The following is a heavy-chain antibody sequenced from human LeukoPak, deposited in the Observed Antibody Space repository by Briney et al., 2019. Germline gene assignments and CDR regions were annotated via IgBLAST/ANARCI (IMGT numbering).Heavy chain of an antibody. CDR1: GDSISPHY. CDR3: ARGGWYPESFQH. J-gene: IGHJ1*01. CDR2: IYYSGST. D-gene: IGHD6-19*01. V-gene: IGHV4-59*11. Sequence: PSETLSLTCAVSGDSISPHYWGWIRQPPGKGLEWIGYIYYSGSTNYNPSLKSRVTISVDTSKNQFSLKLSSVTAADTAVYYCARGGWYPESFQHWGQGALVTVSS.